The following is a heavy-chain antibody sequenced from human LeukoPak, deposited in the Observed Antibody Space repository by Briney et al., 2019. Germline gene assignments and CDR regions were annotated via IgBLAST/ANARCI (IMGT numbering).Heavy chain of an antibody. V-gene: IGHV3-23*01. CDR1: GFTFSTYA. Sequence: GGPLRLSCAASGFTFSTYAMSWVRQAPGKGLEWVSVISGSGGSTYYADSVKGRFTISRDNSKNTLYLQMNSLRAEDTAVYYCARGGYGDYFDYWGQGTLVTVSS. CDR3: ARGGYGDYFDY. CDR2: ISGSGGST. D-gene: IGHD4-17*01. J-gene: IGHJ4*02.